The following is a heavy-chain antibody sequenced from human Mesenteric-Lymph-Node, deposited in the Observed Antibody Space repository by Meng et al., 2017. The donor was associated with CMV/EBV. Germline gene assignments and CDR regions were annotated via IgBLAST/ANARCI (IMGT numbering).Heavy chain of an antibody. J-gene: IGHJ4*02. CDR2: IIPILDIA. D-gene: IGHD2-2*01. V-gene: IGHV1-69*10. CDR1: FNSNT. Sequence: FNSNTVSWVRQAPGQVLEWLGGIIPILDIANYAQNFQYRVTISADKSTSTAYMELSSLRSEDTAVYYCARGRPGYCSSTNCFSGFDYWGQGTLVTVSS. CDR3: ARGRPGYCSSTNCFSGFDY.